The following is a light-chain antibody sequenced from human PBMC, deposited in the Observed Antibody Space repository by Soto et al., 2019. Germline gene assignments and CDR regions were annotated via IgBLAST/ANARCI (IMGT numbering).Light chain of an antibody. J-gene: IGKJ5*01. V-gene: IGKV3-11*01. CDR2: DAY. Sequence: EGLFTQSPVTLSLSPVERATLACMASQSFRGLLAWYQQKPGQAPRLLIYDAYNRATGIPPRFSGSGSGTDFTLTISSLEPEDSAVYYCQQRHMWPITFGQGTRLEIK. CDR1: QSFRGL. CDR3: QQRHMWPIT.